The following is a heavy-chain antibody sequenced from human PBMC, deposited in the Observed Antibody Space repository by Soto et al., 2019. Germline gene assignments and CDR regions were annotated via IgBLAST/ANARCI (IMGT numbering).Heavy chain of an antibody. CDR3: ARHQVSGVWEIDL. CDR1: GFTFTTSA. CDR2: ISYDGGNK. V-gene: IGHV3-30*14. J-gene: IGHJ5*02. Sequence: QVQLVESGGGVVQPGRSLRLSCAASGFTFTTSAMHWVRQAPGKGLEWVAVISYDGGNKYYGDSVKGRFTISRDNSKSTLYLQMNSLRAGDTAVDYCARHQVSGVWEIDLWGQGTLVTVSS. D-gene: IGHD1-26*01.